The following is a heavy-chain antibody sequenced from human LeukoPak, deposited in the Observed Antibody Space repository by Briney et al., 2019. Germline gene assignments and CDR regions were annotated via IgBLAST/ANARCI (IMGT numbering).Heavy chain of an antibody. J-gene: IGHJ4*02. CDR3: AKDTSDEGMPDY. V-gene: IGHV3-9*01. D-gene: IGHD2-2*01. CDR1: GFTFDDYA. Sequence: GRSLRLSCAASGFTFDDYAMHWFRQAPGKGLEWVSGISWNSGSIGYADSVKGRFTISRDNAKNSLYLQMNSLRAEDTALYYCAKDTSDEGMPDYWGQGTLVTVSS. CDR2: ISWNSGSI.